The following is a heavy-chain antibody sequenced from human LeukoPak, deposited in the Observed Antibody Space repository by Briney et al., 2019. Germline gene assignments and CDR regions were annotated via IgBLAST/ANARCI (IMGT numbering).Heavy chain of an antibody. CDR1: GYTFTSYA. J-gene: IGHJ4*02. Sequence: ASVKVSCKASGYTFTSYAMHWVRQAPGQRLEWMGWINAGNGNTKYSQEFQGRVTITRDTSASTAYMELSSLRSEDMAVYYCARGDSTYYYDSSGYYYLDYWGQGTLVTVSS. D-gene: IGHD3-22*01. CDR3: ARGDSTYYYDSSGYYYLDY. V-gene: IGHV1-3*03. CDR2: INAGNGNT.